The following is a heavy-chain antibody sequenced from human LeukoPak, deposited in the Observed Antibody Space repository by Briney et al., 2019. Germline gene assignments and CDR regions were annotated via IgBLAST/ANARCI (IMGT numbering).Heavy chain of an antibody. CDR2: ISASNGNT. Sequence: ASVKVSCKTSGYDFISYGFSWVRQAPGQGLEWMGWISASNGNTKYAQKFQGRVTMTTDTSTSTAYMELRSLRSDDTGVYYCASSLRAYCGSDCYSSPLDYWGQGTLVTVSS. V-gene: IGHV1-18*01. CDR3: ASSLRAYCGSDCYSSPLDY. CDR1: GYDFISYG. D-gene: IGHD2-21*02. J-gene: IGHJ4*02.